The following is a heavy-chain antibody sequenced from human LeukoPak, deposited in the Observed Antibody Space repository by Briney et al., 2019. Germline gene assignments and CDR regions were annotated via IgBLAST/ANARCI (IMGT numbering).Heavy chain of an antibody. J-gene: IGHJ4*02. CDR1: GFTFSSYS. Sequence: SGGSLRLSCAASGFTFSSYSIDWVRQAPGKGLEWLSYISSSSSTIYYADSVKGRFTISRDNAKNSVYLQMNSLGAEDTAVYYCARVWSSGYTKDYWGQGTLVTVSS. CDR3: ARVWSSGYTKDY. D-gene: IGHD3-22*01. CDR2: ISSSSSTI. V-gene: IGHV3-48*04.